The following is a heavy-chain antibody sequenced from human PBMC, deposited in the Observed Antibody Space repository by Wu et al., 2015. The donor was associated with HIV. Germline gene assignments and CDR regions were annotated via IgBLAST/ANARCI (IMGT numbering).Heavy chain of an antibody. Sequence: QVQLVQSAAEVKKPGSSVKVSCKTSGGTFSSFAISWVRQAPGQGLEWMGWMNPNSGNTGYAQKFQGRVTMTRNTSISTAYMELSSLRSEDTAVYYCARGGAPFYDSIAFDIWGQGTMVTVSS. D-gene: IGHD3-22*01. CDR3: ARGGAPFYDSIAFDI. CDR2: MNPNSGNT. J-gene: IGHJ3*02. CDR1: GGTFSSFA. V-gene: IGHV1-8*02.